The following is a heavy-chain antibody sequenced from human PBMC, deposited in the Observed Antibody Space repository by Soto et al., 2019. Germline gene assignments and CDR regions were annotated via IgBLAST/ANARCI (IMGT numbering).Heavy chain of an antibody. J-gene: IGHJ4*02. CDR2: IHYSGSS. CDR1: GGSINSGGYY. Sequence: QVQLQESGPGLVKPSQTLSLTCTVSGGSINSGGYYWNWIRQHPEKGLEWIGYIHYSGSSYYNPSFKRRITLSIDTSKNQFSLQLSSVTAADTAVYYCARGGYCIFVFDYWGQGTLATVSS. V-gene: IGHV4-31*03. D-gene: IGHD6-25*01. CDR3: ARGGYCIFVFDY.